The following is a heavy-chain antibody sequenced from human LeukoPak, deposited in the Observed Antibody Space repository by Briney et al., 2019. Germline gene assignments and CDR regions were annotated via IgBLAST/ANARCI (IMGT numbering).Heavy chain of an antibody. V-gene: IGHV4-4*07. J-gene: IGHJ5*02. D-gene: IGHD1-26*01. Sequence: SETLSLTCTVSGGSISSYYWSWIRQPAGKGLEWIGCIYTSGSTNYNPSLKSRVTISVDTSKNQFSLKLSSVTAADTAVYYCARLVWEQTPGNWFDPWGQGTLVTVSS. CDR3: ARLVWEQTPGNWFDP. CDR2: IYTSGST. CDR1: GGSISSYY.